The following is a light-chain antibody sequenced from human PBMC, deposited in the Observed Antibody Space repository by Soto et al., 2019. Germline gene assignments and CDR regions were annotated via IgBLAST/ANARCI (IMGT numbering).Light chain of an antibody. CDR3: QQCYRTPWT. Sequence: DIVMTQSPDSLAVSLGERATINCKSSQSVLYSSNNKNYLAWYQQKPGQPPKLLIYWGSTRESGVPDRFSGRGSGTDSTLTISSLQAADVAVYYGQQCYRTPWTFGQVTKVDIK. CDR2: WGS. CDR1: QSVLYSSNNKNY. V-gene: IGKV4-1*01. J-gene: IGKJ1*01.